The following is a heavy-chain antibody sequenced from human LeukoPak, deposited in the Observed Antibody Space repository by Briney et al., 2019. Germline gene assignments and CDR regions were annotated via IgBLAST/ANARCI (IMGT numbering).Heavy chain of an antibody. Sequence: PSETLSLTCTVSGGPISSYYRSWIRQPPGKRLEWIGYTHYSGSTDKNPSLWSRVTMSVDTSKNQISLKLSSVTAADTAVYYCGRRTFYDTLTGYKYWYFDLWGRGTLVTVSS. CDR2: THYSGST. CDR3: GRRTFYDTLTGYKYWYFDL. J-gene: IGHJ2*01. D-gene: IGHD3-9*01. CDR1: GGPISSYY. V-gene: IGHV4-59*01.